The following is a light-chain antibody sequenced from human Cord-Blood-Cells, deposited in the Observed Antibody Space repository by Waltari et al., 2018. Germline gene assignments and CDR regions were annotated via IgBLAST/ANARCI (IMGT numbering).Light chain of an antibody. V-gene: IGKV1-33*01. CDR1: QDISNY. CDR2: DAS. J-gene: IGKJ4*01. Sequence: DIQMTQSPSSLSASVGDRVTITCQASQDISNYLNWYQQKPGKAPKLLIYDASNLETGVPSRFSGNGSGTDFTFPIRRLQPEDIATYDCQQYDNLPPLTGGGGSKVGI. CDR3: QQYDNLPPLT.